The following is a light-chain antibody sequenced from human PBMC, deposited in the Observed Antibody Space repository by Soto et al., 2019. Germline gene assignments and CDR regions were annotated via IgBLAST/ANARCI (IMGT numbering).Light chain of an antibody. CDR3: QQYNNWPPYT. Sequence: EIVMTQSPATLSVSPGERATLSCRASQSVGSNLAWYQQKPGQAPRLLIYGASTRPTDIPARFSGSGSGTEFTLAISSLQSEDFAVYYCQQYNNWPPYTFGQGTKLVIK. J-gene: IGKJ2*01. V-gene: IGKV3-15*01. CDR2: GAS. CDR1: QSVGSN.